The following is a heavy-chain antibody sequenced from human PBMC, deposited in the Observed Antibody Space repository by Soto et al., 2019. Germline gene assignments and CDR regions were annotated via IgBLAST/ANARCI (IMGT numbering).Heavy chain of an antibody. J-gene: IGHJ5*02. CDR2: IYWDDDK. D-gene: IGHD2-15*01. CDR1: GFSLSATGGG. V-gene: IGHV2-5*02. CDR3: AHRRRFCTDNSCYSISFDP. Sequence: QITLKESGPKLVKPTQTLTLTCTISGFSLSATGGGVGWIRQPPGKALEWLALIYWDDDKSYSPSLKSRLTITKATSKYLVVLTMTNMDPVDTATYYCAHRRRFCTDNSCYSISFDPWGQGTLVTVSS.